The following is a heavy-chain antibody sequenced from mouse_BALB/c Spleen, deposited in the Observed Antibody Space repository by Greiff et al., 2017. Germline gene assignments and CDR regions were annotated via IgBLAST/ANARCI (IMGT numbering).Heavy chain of an antibody. Sequence: EVKLVESGGGLVQPGGSLRLSCATSGFTFSDFYMEWVRQPPGKRLEWIAASRNKANDYTTEYSASVKGRFIVSRDTSQSILYLQMNALRAEDTAIYYCARDASDGYYNWYFDVWGAGTTVTVSS. CDR3: ARDASDGYYNWYFDV. J-gene: IGHJ1*01. CDR1: GFTFSDFY. V-gene: IGHV7-1*02. CDR2: SRNKANDYTT. D-gene: IGHD2-3*01.